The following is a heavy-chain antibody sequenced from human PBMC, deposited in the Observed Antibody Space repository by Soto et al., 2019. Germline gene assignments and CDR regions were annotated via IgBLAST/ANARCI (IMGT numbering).Heavy chain of an antibody. CDR2: ISAYNGNT. J-gene: IGHJ5*02. CDR1: GYPFTSYG. D-gene: IGHD2-2*01. Sequence: GASLKVSCKASGYPFTSYGISWVRQAPGQGLEWMGWISAYNGNTNYAQKLQGRVTMTTDTSTSTAYMELRSLRSDDTAVYYCALVVAGWFDPWGQGTLVTVSS. CDR3: ALVVAGWFDP. V-gene: IGHV1-18*01.